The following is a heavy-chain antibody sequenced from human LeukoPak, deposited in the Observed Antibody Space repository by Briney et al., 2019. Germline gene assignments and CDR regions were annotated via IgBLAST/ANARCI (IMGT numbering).Heavy chain of an antibody. Sequence: ASVKVSCKASGYTFTSYYMHWVRQAPGQGLEWLGIINPSGGSTSYAQKFQGRVTMTRDTSTSTVYMELSSLRSEATAVYYCARDRGYDYVWGSYRYNPPGYWGQGTLVTVSS. CDR2: INPSGGST. D-gene: IGHD3-16*02. CDR3: ARDRGYDYVWGSYRYNPPGY. J-gene: IGHJ4*02. V-gene: IGHV1-46*01. CDR1: GYTFTSYY.